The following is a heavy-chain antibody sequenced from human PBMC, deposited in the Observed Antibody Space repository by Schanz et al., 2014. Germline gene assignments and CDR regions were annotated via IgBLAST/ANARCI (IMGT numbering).Heavy chain of an antibody. CDR3: AKVAPAATYLDS. CDR1: GGTFSSYT. J-gene: IGHJ4*02. Sequence: QVQLVQSGAEVKKPGSSVKVSCKASGGTFSSYTISWVRQAPGQGLEWMGIVNPSVRGTHFAREFQGRVTITADKSTTTAYMELNSLNSDDTAVYYCAKVAPAATYLDSWGLGTLVTVSS. V-gene: IGHV1-69*08. CDR2: VNPSVRGT. D-gene: IGHD2-2*01.